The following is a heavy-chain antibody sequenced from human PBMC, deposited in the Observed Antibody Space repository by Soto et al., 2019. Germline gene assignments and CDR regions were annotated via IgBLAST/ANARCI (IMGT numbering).Heavy chain of an antibody. CDR1: GFTFSSYE. CDR3: AGDTEMVRGVRGGYYYYGMDV. J-gene: IGHJ6*02. Sequence: HPGGSLRLSCAASGFTFSSYEMNWVRQAPGKGLEWVSYISSSGSTIYYADSVKGRFTISRDNAKNSLYLQMNSLRAEDTAVYYCAGDTEMVRGVRGGYYYYGMDVWGQGTTVTVSS. CDR2: ISSSGSTI. V-gene: IGHV3-48*03. D-gene: IGHD3-10*01.